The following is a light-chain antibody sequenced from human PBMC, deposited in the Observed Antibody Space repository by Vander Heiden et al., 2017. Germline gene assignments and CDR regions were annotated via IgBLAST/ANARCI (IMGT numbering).Light chain of an antibody. CDR3: QQSDSNPLT. CDR1: QSISSY. Sequence: DIQMTKSPSSLSASVGDRVTITCRASQSISSYLNWYQQKPGKAPKLLIYAASSLQSGVPSRFSGSGSGTDFTLTISRLQPEDLATYYCQQSDSNPLTFGGRTKVEIK. V-gene: IGKV1-39*01. J-gene: IGKJ4*01. CDR2: AAS.